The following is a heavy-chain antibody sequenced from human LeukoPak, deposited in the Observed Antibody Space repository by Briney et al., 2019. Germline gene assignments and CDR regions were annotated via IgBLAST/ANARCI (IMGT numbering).Heavy chain of an antibody. V-gene: IGHV3-74*01. Sequence: QPGGSLRLSCAASRFSFSNYWMHWVRHAPGKGLVWVSRVKSDGSNPSYADSVKGRFTISRDNAENMLYLQMNTLGAEDTAVYYCARDIVFGSGSLDYWGQGTLVTVSS. CDR3: ARDIVFGSGSLDY. CDR2: VKSDGSNP. D-gene: IGHD3-10*01. J-gene: IGHJ4*02. CDR1: RFSFSNYW.